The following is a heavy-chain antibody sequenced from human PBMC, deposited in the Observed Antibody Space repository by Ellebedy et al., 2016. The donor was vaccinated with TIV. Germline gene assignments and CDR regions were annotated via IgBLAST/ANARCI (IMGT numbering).Heavy chain of an antibody. D-gene: IGHD6-19*01. CDR2: VNHSGST. Sequence: MPSETLSLTCAVYGGSFSGYFWSWIRQSPGKGLDWIGDVNHSGSTNYTPSLKSRVTISVETSKNHFSLELSSVTAADTAVYYCASSSGWSGGARWFDPWGQGTLVTVSS. CDR1: GGSFSGYF. CDR3: ASSSGWSGGARWFDP. J-gene: IGHJ5*02. V-gene: IGHV4-34*01.